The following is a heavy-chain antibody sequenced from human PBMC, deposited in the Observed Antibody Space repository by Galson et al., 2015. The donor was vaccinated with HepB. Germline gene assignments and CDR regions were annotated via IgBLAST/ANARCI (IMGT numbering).Heavy chain of an antibody. Sequence: SVKVSCKASGYTFTSYGISWVRQAPGQGLEWMGWISAYNGNTNYAQKLQGRVTMTTDTSTSTAYMELRSLRSDDTAVYYCARLSTPHQWELLPAAFDLWGQGTMVTVSS. J-gene: IGHJ3*01. CDR1: GYTFTSYG. V-gene: IGHV1-18*04. CDR2: ISAYNGNT. CDR3: ARLSTPHQWELLPAAFDL. D-gene: IGHD1-26*01.